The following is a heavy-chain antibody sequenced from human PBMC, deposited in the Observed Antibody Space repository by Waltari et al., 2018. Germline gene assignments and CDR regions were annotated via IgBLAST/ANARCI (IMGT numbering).Heavy chain of an antibody. J-gene: IGHJ3*02. Sequence: EVQLVESGGGVVQPGGSRALSCAASGFTFSDFLMNWVRQAPGRGLEWVGSIKPDGSDKYYVEYVKGRFSISRDNAKNSLYLQMNSLRAEDTAVYYCGRSYGWAFDMSGQGTMVIVSS. CDR2: IKPDGSDK. CDR3: GRSYGWAFDM. CDR1: GFTFSDFL. V-gene: IGHV3-7*02. D-gene: IGHD3-10*01.